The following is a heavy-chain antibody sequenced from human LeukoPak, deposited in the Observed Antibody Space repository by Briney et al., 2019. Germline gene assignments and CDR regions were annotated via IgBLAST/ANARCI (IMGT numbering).Heavy chain of an antibody. CDR3: AREKEGIDHDSTAAFHY. J-gene: IGHJ4*02. D-gene: IGHD3-22*01. CDR2: GHHTGSS. Sequence: SETLSLTCTVSGTSIRNYYWSWVRQSPGQGLEWLAYGHHTGSSNFSPPFRSRVTTSVDASRNQFSLRLTSMTAADTAVYYCAREKEGIDHDSTAAFHYWGQGILVIVSS. V-gene: IGHV4-59*01. CDR1: GTSIRNYY.